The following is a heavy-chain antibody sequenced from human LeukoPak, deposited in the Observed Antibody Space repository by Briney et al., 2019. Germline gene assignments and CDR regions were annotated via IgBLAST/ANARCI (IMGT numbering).Heavy chain of an antibody. D-gene: IGHD6-13*01. CDR3: ARPSIGRVGSSSWYSGFDY. CDR1: GDSVSSNGVA. J-gene: IGHJ4*02. V-gene: IGHV6-1*01. CDR2: TYYRSKWYN. Sequence: SQTLSLTCAISGDSVSSNGVAWNWIRQSPWRGLEWLGRTYYRSKWYNDYAVSVKSRITINRDTSKNQFSLQLNSVTPEDTAVYYCARPSIGRVGSSSWYSGFDYWGQGTLVTVSS.